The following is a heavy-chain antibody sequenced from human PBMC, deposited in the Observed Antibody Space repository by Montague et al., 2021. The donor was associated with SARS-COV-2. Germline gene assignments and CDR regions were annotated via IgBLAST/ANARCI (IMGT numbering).Heavy chain of an antibody. CDR2: ISGSGGST. Sequence: SLRLSCVASGFTLSRYAMSWVRQAPGQGLEWVSAISGSGGSTYYADSVKGRFTISRDNSKNTLYLQMNSLRAEDTAVYYCAKAGIKYDYGDFFDYWGQGTLVTVSS. V-gene: IGHV3-23*01. CDR3: AKAGIKYDYGDFFDY. D-gene: IGHD4-17*01. J-gene: IGHJ4*02. CDR1: GFTLSRYA.